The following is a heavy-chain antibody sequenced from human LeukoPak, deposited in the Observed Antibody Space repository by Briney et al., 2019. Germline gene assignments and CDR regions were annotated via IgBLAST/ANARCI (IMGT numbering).Heavy chain of an antibody. Sequence: SSETLSLTCTVSGGSVSSGSYYWSWIRQPPGKGLEWIGYIYSSGSTNYNPSLKSRVTISVDTSKNQFSLKLSSVTAADTAVYYCAREGRGSSGRYYFDYWGQGTLVTVSS. CDR2: IYSSGST. J-gene: IGHJ4*02. CDR1: GGSVSSGSYY. V-gene: IGHV4-61*01. D-gene: IGHD6-19*01. CDR3: AREGRGSSGRYYFDY.